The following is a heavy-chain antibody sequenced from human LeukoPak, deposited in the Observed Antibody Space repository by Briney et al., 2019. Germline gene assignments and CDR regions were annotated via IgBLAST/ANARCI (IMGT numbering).Heavy chain of an antibody. CDR1: GGSISSGSYY. Sequence: PSQTLSLTCTVSGGSISSGSYYWSWIRQPAGKGLEWIGRIYTSGSTNYNPSLKSRVTISVDTSKNQFSLKLSSVTAADTAVYYCARDGGIVGVTMPAEYFQHWGQGTLVTVSS. D-gene: IGHD1-26*01. CDR3: ARDGGIVGVTMPAEYFQH. CDR2: IYTSGST. V-gene: IGHV4-61*02. J-gene: IGHJ1*01.